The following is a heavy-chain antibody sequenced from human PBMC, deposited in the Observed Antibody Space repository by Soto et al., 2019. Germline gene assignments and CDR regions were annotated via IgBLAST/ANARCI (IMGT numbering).Heavy chain of an antibody. V-gene: IGHV1-69*13. J-gene: IGHJ6*02. D-gene: IGHD2-2*01. CDR3: AREFRGVVPATRPPYYYYGMDV. Sequence: ASVKVSCKASGGTFSSYAISWVRQAPGQGLEWMRGIIPIFGTANYAQKFKGRVTITADESTSTAYMELSSLRSEDTAVYYCAREFRGVVPATRPPYYYYGMDVWGQGTTVTVSS. CDR2: IIPIFGTA. CDR1: GGTFSSYA.